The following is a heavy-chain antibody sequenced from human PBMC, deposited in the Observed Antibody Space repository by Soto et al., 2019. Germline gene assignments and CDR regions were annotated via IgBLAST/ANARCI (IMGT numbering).Heavy chain of an antibody. CDR2: ISATGGST. Sequence: PGGPLRLSCAASGFTFSSYAMGWVRQAPGKGLEWVSAISATGGSTYSAVSVKGRFTISRDNSKNTLYLQMDSLRAEDTAVYYCAKGGSYEGFDPWGQGTLVTVSS. V-gene: IGHV3-23*01. CDR1: GFTFSSYA. CDR3: AKGGSYEGFDP. D-gene: IGHD1-26*01. J-gene: IGHJ5*02.